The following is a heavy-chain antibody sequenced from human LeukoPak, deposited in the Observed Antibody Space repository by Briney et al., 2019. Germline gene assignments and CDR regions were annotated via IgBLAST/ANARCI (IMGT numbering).Heavy chain of an antibody. CDR1: GFTFSDHY. J-gene: IGHJ4*02. CDR2: SRDKTNSYTT. D-gene: IGHD6-19*01. V-gene: IGHV3-72*01. Sequence: GGSLRLSCLVSGFTFSDHYVEWVRQAPGKGLEWVGRSRDKTNSYTTEYAASVKGRFTISRDDSKNSLYLQMNSLRAEDTAVYYCARDRWQWLEESDYWGQGALVTVSS. CDR3: ARDRWQWLEESDY.